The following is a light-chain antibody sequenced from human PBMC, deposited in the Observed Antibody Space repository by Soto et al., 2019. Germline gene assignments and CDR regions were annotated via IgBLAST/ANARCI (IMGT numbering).Light chain of an antibody. CDR1: QSISDT. CDR3: QQYNNWPWT. Sequence: EIVVTQSPATLSVSPWGRATLSCRASQSISDTLAWYQQKPGQAPRLLIHGASTRAPGFPARFSGSGSGTDFTLTISSLQSEDFAVYYCQQYNNWPWTFGQGTKVDIK. CDR2: GAS. J-gene: IGKJ1*01. V-gene: IGKV3-15*01.